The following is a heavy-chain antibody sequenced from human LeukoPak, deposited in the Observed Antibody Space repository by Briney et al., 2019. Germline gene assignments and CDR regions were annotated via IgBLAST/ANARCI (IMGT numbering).Heavy chain of an antibody. CDR1: GGTFSSYA. J-gene: IGHJ5*02. D-gene: IGHD2-15*01. CDR3: ARGHCSGGSCYPPYNWFDP. Sequence: APVKVSCKASGGTFSSYAISWVRQAPGQGLEWMGGIIPIFGTANYAQKFQGRVTITADESTSTAYMELSSLRSEDTAVYYCARGHCSGGSCYPPYNWFDPWGQGTLVTVSS. V-gene: IGHV1-69*01. CDR2: IIPIFGTA.